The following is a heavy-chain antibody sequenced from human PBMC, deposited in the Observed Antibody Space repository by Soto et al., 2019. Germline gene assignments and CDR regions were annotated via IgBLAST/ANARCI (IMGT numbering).Heavy chain of an antibody. Sequence: QVQLQESGPGLVKPSETLSLTCTVSDDSSSSYKWSWIRQPPGRRLEWIGDIDSSGGTSYNPSLQSLSTISADTPTNQCSLKLSSLTAADTAVYYCVRQGIGRLPGLVDVWGQGTTVTVSS. V-gene: IGHV4-59*08. J-gene: IGHJ6*02. CDR1: DDSSSSYK. CDR3: VRQGIGRLPGLVDV. CDR2: IDSSGGT. D-gene: IGHD4-17*01.